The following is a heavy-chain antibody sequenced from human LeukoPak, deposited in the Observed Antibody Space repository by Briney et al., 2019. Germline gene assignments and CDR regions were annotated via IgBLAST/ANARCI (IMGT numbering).Heavy chain of an antibody. J-gene: IGHJ5*02. Sequence: KSSETLSLTCAVYGGSFSGYYWSWIRQPPGKGLEWIGEINHSGSTYYNPSLKSRLTISVDTTKNQFSLKLSSVTAADTAVYYCARHGDGYKNWFDPWGQGTRVTVSS. CDR3: ARHGDGYKNWFDP. CDR2: INHSGST. V-gene: IGHV4-34*09. D-gene: IGHD5-24*01. CDR1: GGSFSGYY.